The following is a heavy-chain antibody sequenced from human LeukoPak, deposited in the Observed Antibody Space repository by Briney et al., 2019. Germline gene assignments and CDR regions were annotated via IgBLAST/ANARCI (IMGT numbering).Heavy chain of an antibody. Sequence: GESLKISCKGSGYSFTSYWIGWVRQMPGKGLEWMGIIYPGDSDTRYSPSFQGQVTISADKSISTAYLQWSSLKASDTAMYYCARMLHSGYKNDAFDIWGQGTMVTVSS. CDR2: IYPGDSDT. V-gene: IGHV5-51*01. J-gene: IGHJ3*02. D-gene: IGHD5-12*01. CDR1: GYSFTSYW. CDR3: ARMLHSGYKNDAFDI.